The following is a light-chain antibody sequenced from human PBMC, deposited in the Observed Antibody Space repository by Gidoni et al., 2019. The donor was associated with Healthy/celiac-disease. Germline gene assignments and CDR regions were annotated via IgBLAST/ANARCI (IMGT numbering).Light chain of an antibody. Sequence: EIVMTQSPATLSVSPGERATLSCRASQSVSSNLAWYQQKPGQAPRLLIYGASTRATGIPARCSGSGSGTEFTLTISSLQSEDVAVYYCQQYNNWPPNTFGQGTKLEIK. V-gene: IGKV3-15*01. J-gene: IGKJ2*01. CDR1: QSVSSN. CDR3: QQYNNWPPNT. CDR2: GAS.